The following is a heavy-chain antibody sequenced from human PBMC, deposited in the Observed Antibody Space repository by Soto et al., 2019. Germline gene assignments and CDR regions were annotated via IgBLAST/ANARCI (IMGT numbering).Heavy chain of an antibody. D-gene: IGHD3-3*01. J-gene: IGHJ4*02. CDR1: GGSISRGGYY. CDR3: ASYFWSGYWRYFDY. CDR2: SYYSGST. V-gene: IGHV4-31*03. Sequence: PSETLSITCTVSGGSISRGGYYWIWVRQHPGKGLEWIGYSYYSGSTYYNPSLKSRVTISVDTSKNQFSLKLSSVTAADTAVYYCASYFWSGYWRYFDYWGQGTLVTVSS.